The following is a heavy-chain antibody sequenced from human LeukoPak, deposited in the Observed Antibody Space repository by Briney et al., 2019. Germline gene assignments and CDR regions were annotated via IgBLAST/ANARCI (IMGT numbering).Heavy chain of an antibody. V-gene: IGHV3-15*01. CDR1: GLTFSDAW. CDR3: ARAEGYGSG. D-gene: IGHD3-10*01. CDR2: IKSKTDGGTT. J-gene: IGHJ4*02. Sequence: PGGSLRLSCAASGLTFSDAWMSWVRQAPGKGLEWVGRIKSKTDGGTTDYAAPVKGRFTISRDNAKNSLYLQMNSLRAEDTAVYYCARAEGYGSGWGQGTLVTVSS.